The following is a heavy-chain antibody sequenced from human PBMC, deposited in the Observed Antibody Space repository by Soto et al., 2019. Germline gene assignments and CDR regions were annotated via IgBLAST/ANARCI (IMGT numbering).Heavy chain of an antibody. Sequence: GSLRLPCAASGFTFNTYWLTWVRQAPGKGLQWVATISHDGRETFYVDSVRGRFTISRDNAMQSLYLQVNSLRAEDTAVYYCARDDYGMDVWGQGT. CDR1: GFTFNTYW. V-gene: IGHV3-7*01. CDR2: ISHDGRET. J-gene: IGHJ6*02. CDR3: ARDDYGMDV.